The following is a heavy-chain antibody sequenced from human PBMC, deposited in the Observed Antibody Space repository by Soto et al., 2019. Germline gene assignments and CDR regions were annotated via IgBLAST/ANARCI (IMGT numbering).Heavy chain of an antibody. CDR1: GYTFTSYY. CDR2: INPSGGST. J-gene: IGHJ3*02. D-gene: IGHD2-2*01. Sequence: ASVKVSCKASGYTFTSYYMHWVRQAPGQGLEWMGIINPSGGSTSYAQKFQGRVTMTTDTSTSTAYMELRSLRSDDTAVYYCASAQTRGAFDIWGQGTMVTVSS. V-gene: IGHV1-46*01. CDR3: ASAQTRGAFDI.